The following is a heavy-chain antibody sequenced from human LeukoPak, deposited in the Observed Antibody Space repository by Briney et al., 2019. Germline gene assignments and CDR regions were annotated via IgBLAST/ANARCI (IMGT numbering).Heavy chain of an antibody. D-gene: IGHD4-17*01. CDR2: ISYDGSNK. CDR3: AKDFDYGDYFDY. J-gene: IGHJ4*02. Sequence: SLRLSCAASGFTFNNYAMAWVRQAPGKGLEWVAVISYDGSNKYYADSVKGRFTISRDNSKNTLYLQMNSLRAEDTAVYYCAKDFDYGDYFDYWGQGTLVTVSS. V-gene: IGHV3-30*18. CDR1: GFTFNNYA.